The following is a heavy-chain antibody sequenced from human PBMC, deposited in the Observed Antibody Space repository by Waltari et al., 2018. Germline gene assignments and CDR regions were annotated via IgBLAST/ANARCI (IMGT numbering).Heavy chain of an antibody. CDR3: AKDPSGSLDY. D-gene: IGHD1-26*01. J-gene: IGHJ4*02. V-gene: IGHV3-30*02. Sequence: QVQLVESGGGVVQPGGSLRLSCAASGFTFSSYGMHWVRQAPGKGLEWVAFIRYDGSNKYYADSVKGRFTISRDNSKNTLYLQMNSLRAEDTAVNYCAKDPSGSLDYWGQGTLVTVSS. CDR1: GFTFSSYG. CDR2: IRYDGSNK.